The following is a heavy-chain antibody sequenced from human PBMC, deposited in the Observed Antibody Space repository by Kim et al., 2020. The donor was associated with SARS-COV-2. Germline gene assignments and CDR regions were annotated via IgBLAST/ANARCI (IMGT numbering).Heavy chain of an antibody. D-gene: IGHD2-15*01. J-gene: IGHJ4*02. CDR1: GGSFSGYY. CDR3: AYTGINMTQFSADY. CDR2: INHSGST. Sequence: SETLSLTCAVYGGSFSGYYWSWIRQPPGKGLEWIGEINHSGSTNYNPSLKSRVTISVDTSKNQFSLKLSSVTAADTAVYYCAYTGINMTQFSADYWGQGTLVTVSS. V-gene: IGHV4-34*01.